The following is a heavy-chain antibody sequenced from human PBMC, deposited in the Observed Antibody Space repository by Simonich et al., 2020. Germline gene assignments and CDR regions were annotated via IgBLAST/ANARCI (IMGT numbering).Heavy chain of an antibody. CDR2: INPNSGGP. J-gene: IGHJ3*02. Sequence: QVQLVQSGAEVKKPGASVKVSCKASGYTFTGYYMHWVRQAPGQGLEWMGLINPNSGGPNYAQKFQGRGTRTRDTSISTAYMELSRLRSDDTAVYYCARNGLVGILKAFDIWGQGTMVTVSS. D-gene: IGHD2-21*01. CDR3: ARNGLVGILKAFDI. CDR1: GYTFTGYY. V-gene: IGHV1-2*02.